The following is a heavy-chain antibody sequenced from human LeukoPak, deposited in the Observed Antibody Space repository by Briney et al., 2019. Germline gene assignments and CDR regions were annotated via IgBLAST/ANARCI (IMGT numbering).Heavy chain of an antibody. CDR3: AKDVVPDSGWDLDY. Sequence: GGSLRLSCAASGFTFSTYSMTWVRQGPGKGLEWVSSIYPSGDSTFYADSVKGRFTISRDNSKNTLYLQMSSLRTEDTAIYYCAKDVVPDSGWDLDYWGQGTVVTVSS. D-gene: IGHD6-19*01. CDR1: GFTFSTYS. CDR2: IYPSGDST. V-gene: IGHV3-23*01. J-gene: IGHJ4*02.